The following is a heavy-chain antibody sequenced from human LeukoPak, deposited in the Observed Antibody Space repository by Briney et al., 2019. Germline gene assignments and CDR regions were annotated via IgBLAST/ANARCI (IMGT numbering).Heavy chain of an antibody. J-gene: IGHJ6*02. CDR1: GFTVSSNY. CDR2: IHSGGST. CDR3: ARDLRGRTPPLYYYYGMDV. Sequence: GGSLRLSCAASGFTVSSNYMSWVRQAPGKGLEWVSVIHSGGSTYYADSVKGRFTISRDNSKNTLYLQMNSLRAEDTAVYYCARDLRGRTPPLYYYYGMDVWGQGTTVTVSS. V-gene: IGHV3-66*01.